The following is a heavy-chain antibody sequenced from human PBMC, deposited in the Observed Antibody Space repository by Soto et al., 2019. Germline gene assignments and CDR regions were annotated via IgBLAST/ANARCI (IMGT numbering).Heavy chain of an antibody. CDR3: TRDIRGRLNYYYYMDV. J-gene: IGHJ6*03. CDR2: IRSKAYGGTT. Sequence: GGSLRLCCTASGFTFGDYAMSWFRQAPGKGLEWVGFIRSKAYGGTTEYAASVKGRFTISRDDSKSIAYLQMNSLKTEDTAVYYCTRDIRGRLNYYYYMDVWGKGTTVTVSS. V-gene: IGHV3-49*03. CDR1: GFTFGDYA. D-gene: IGHD2-15*01.